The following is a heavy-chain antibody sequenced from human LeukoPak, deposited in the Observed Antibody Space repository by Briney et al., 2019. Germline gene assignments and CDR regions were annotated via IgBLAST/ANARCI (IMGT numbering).Heavy chain of an antibody. D-gene: IGHD3-10*01. V-gene: IGHV4-34*01. Sequence: SETLSPTCAVYGGSFSGYYWSWIRQPPGKGLEWIGEINHSGSTNYNPSLKSRVTISVDTSKNQFSLKLSSVTAADTAVYYCASVDYGSGSYPDWGQGTLVTVSS. J-gene: IGHJ4*02. CDR3: ASVDYGSGSYPD. CDR1: GGSFSGYY. CDR2: INHSGST.